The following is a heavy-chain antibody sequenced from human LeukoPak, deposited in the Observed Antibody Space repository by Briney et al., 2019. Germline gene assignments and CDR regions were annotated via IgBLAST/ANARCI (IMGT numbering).Heavy chain of an antibody. V-gene: IGHV3-48*02. CDR3: ARDPHYYGSGSPDY. Sequence: PGGSLRLSCVASGLTVNSNYMSWVRQAPGKGLEWVSYISSSSSTIYYADSVKGRFTISRDNAKNSLYLQMNSLRDEDTAVYYCARDPHYYGSGSPDYWGQGTLVTVSS. CDR1: GLTVNSNY. D-gene: IGHD3-10*01. CDR2: ISSSSSTI. J-gene: IGHJ4*02.